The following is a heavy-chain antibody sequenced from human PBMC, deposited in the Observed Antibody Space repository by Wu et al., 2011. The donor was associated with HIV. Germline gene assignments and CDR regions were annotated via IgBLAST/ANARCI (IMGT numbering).Heavy chain of an antibody. CDR2: IIPIFGTA. CDR3: AREGNYLYPGGINYFDY. CDR1: GGTFSSYA. Sequence: QVQLVQSRAEVKKPGSSVKVSCKASGGTFSSYAISWVRQAPGQGLEWMGGIIPIFGTANYAQKFQGRVTITTDESTSTAYMELSSLRSEDTAVYYCAREGNYLYPGGINYFDYWGQGTLVTVSS. V-gene: IGHV1-69*05. J-gene: IGHJ4*02. D-gene: IGHD3-16*02.